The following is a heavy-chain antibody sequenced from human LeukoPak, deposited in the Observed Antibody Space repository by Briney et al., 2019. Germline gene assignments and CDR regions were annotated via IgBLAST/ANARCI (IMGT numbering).Heavy chain of an antibody. D-gene: IGHD3-10*01. CDR3: ARELFGSGSCPDY. CDR1: GSTFSSYA. CDR2: VWHDGSNR. J-gene: IGHJ4*02. Sequence: PGRSLRLSCTAPGSTFSSYAIHWIRQAPGKGLEWVALVWHDGSNRYYADSVKGRFTISRDNSKNTVYLQMNSLRAEDTAVYYCARELFGSGSCPDYWGQETLVTVSS. V-gene: IGHV3-33*01.